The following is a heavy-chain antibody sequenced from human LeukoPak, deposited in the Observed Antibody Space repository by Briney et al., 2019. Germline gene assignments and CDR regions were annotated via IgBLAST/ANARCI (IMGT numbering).Heavy chain of an antibody. Sequence: GGSLRVSCGASGFTFSKYAMSWVRQAPGKGLEWVSAISGSGGSTHYADSVKGRFTISRDNSKNTLFLQMNGLRAADTAVYYCAKHSTRGRGVIVDYYFYYYGMDVWGKGTTVTVSS. CDR1: GFTFSKYA. V-gene: IGHV3-23*01. CDR3: AKHSTRGRGVIVDYYFYYYGMDV. J-gene: IGHJ6*04. D-gene: IGHD2/OR15-2a*01. CDR2: ISGSGGST.